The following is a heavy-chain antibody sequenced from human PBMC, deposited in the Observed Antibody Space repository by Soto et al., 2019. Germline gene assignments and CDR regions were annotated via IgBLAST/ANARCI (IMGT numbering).Heavy chain of an antibody. CDR1: GGSISSYY. V-gene: IGHV4-59*08. Sequence: SETLSLTCTVSGGSISSYYWSWIRQPPGKGLEWIGYIYYSGSTNYNPSLKSRVTISVDTSKNQFSLKLSSVTAADTAAYYCAGHNWDKTSYNYWGQGTLVTVSS. CDR3: AGHNWDKTSYNY. D-gene: IGHD7-27*01. CDR2: IYYSGST. J-gene: IGHJ4*02.